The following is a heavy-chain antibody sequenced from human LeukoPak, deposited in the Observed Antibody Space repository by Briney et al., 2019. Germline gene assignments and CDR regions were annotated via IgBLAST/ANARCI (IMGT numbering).Heavy chain of an antibody. V-gene: IGHV4-59*06. CDR1: GGSISSYY. D-gene: IGHD3-22*01. Sequence: PSETLSLTCTVSGGSISSYYWSWIRQHPGKGLEWIGYIYYSGSTYYNPSLKSRVTISVDTSKNQFSLKLSSVTAADTAVYYCARAHYYDSSFTRSYFDYWGQGTLVTVSS. CDR3: ARAHYYDSSFTRSYFDY. CDR2: IYYSGST. J-gene: IGHJ4*02.